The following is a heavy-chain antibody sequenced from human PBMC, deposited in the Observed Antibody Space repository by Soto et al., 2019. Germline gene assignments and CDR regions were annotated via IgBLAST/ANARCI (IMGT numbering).Heavy chain of an antibody. D-gene: IGHD5-18*01. J-gene: IGHJ6*02. V-gene: IGHV3-23*01. Sequence: GGSLRLSCAASGFTFSSYAMSWVRQAPGKGLEWVSAISGSGGSTYYADSVKGRFTISRDNSKNTLYLQMNSLRAEDTAVYYCAKAGYSYGPPSPYYGMDVWGQGTTVTVSS. CDR3: AKAGYSYGPPSPYYGMDV. CDR1: GFTFSSYA. CDR2: ISGSGGST.